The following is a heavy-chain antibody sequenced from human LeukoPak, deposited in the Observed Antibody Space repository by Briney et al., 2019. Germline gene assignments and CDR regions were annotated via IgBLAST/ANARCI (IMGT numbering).Heavy chain of an antibody. D-gene: IGHD2-2*01. Sequence: GGSLRLSCAASGFTFSSFAMSWVRQAPGKGLEWLPTISDSGGSTYYADSVRGRFTISRDNSKDTLYVQMNSLRAEDAAVYYCAKSHSVVRRGYFDYWGQGALVTVSS. CDR1: GFTFSSFA. J-gene: IGHJ4*02. CDR2: ISDSGGST. V-gene: IGHV3-23*01. CDR3: AKSHSVVRRGYFDY.